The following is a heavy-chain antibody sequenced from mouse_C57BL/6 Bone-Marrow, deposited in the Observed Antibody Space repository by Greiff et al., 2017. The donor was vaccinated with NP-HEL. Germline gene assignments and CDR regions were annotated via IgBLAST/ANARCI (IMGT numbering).Heavy chain of an antibody. CDR2: ISYDGSN. CDR3: ARGPLTTVEGTWFAY. CDR1: GYSITSGYY. Sequence: EVQLVESGPGLVKPSQSLSLTCSVTGYSITSGYYWNWIRQFPGNKLEWMGYISYDGSNNYNPSLKNRISITRDTSKNQFFLKLNSVTTEDTATYYCARGPLTTVEGTWFAYWGQGTLVTVSA. D-gene: IGHD1-1*01. J-gene: IGHJ3*01. V-gene: IGHV3-6*01.